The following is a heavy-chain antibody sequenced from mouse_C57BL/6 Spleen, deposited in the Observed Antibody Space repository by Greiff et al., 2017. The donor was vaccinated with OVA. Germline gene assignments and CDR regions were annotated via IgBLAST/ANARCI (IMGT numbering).Heavy chain of an antibody. CDR1: GYTFTSYG. D-gene: IGHD1-1*01. J-gene: IGHJ4*01. V-gene: IGHV1-81*01. CDR2: IYPRSGNT. Sequence: QVQLQQPGAELARPGASVKLSCKASGYTFTSYGISWVKQRTGQGLEWIGEIYPRSGNTYYNEKFKGKATLTADKSSSTAYMELRSLTSEDSAVYFCEREYYYGSSYHYYAMDYWGQGTSVTVSS. CDR3: EREYYYGSSYHYYAMDY.